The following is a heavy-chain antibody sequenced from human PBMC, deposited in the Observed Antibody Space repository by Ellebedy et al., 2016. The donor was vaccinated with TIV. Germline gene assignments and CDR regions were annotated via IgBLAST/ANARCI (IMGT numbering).Heavy chain of an antibody. CDR3: AREATTVTTSSYYYGMDV. V-gene: IGHV4-59*01. Sequence: SETLSLXXTVSGGSISSYYWSWIRQPPGKGLEWIGYIYYSGSTNYNPSLKSRVTISVDTSKNQFSLKLSSVTAADTAVYYCAREATTVTTSSYYYGMDVWGQGTTVTVSS. CDR1: GGSISSYY. J-gene: IGHJ6*02. CDR2: IYYSGST. D-gene: IGHD4-17*01.